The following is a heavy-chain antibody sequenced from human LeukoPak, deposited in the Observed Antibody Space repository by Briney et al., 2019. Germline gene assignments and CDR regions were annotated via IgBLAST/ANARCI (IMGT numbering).Heavy chain of an antibody. CDR3: ARVGGLWFGELFPPS. J-gene: IGHJ5*02. CDR2: ISYDGGNK. Sequence: PGGSLRLSCAASGFTFSSYAMHWVRQAPGKGLEWVAVISYDGGNKYYADSVKGRFTISRDNSKNTLYLQMNSLRAEDTAVYYCARVGGLWFGELFPPSWGQGTLVTVSS. CDR1: GFTFSSYA. D-gene: IGHD3-10*01. V-gene: IGHV3-30-3*01.